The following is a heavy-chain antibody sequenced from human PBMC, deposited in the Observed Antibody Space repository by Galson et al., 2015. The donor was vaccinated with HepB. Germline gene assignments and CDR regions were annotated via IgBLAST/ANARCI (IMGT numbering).Heavy chain of an antibody. Sequence: SLRLSCAASGFTFNTHGMHWVRQAPGKGLEWVAMISYDGINKFYVDSVRGRFTISRDNSKNTLYVQMNSLRVEGTAVYYCAKDFSPSLYNWFDSWGQGTLVTVSS. V-gene: IGHV3-30*18. D-gene: IGHD3-3*02. J-gene: IGHJ5*01. CDR3: AKDFSPSLYNWFDS. CDR1: GFTFNTHG. CDR2: ISYDGINK.